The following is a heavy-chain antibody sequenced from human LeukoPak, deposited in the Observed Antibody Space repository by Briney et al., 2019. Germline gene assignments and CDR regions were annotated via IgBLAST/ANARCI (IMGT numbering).Heavy chain of an antibody. D-gene: IGHD3-3*01. Sequence: SSETLSLTCAVYGGSFSGYYWSWIRQPPGKGLEWIGEINHSGSTNYNPSLKSRVTISVDTSKNQFSLKLSSVTAADTAVYYRARGDFWSGSPYDYGGQGTLVTVSS. CDR2: INHSGST. CDR3: ARGDFWSGSPYDY. CDR1: GGSFSGYY. V-gene: IGHV4-34*01. J-gene: IGHJ4*02.